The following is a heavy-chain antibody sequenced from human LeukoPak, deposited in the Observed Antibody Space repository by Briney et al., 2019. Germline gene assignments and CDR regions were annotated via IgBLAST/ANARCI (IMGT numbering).Heavy chain of an antibody. J-gene: IGHJ3*01. CDR1: GGSISSYY. CDR2: IYYSGST. CDR3: AKVTNGTFNP. Sequence: PSETLSLTCTVSGGSISSYYWSWIRQPPGKGLEWIGYIYYSGSTNYNPSLKSRVTISVDTSKNQFSLKLSSVTAADTAVYYCAKVTNGTFNPWGQGTRVTVSS. D-gene: IGHD1-1*01. V-gene: IGHV4-59*01.